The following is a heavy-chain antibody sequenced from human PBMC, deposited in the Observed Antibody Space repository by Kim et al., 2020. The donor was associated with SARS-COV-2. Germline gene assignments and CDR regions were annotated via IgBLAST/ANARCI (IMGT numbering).Heavy chain of an antibody. Sequence: SETLSLTCTVSGGSISSSSYYWGWIRQPPGKGLEWIGSIYYSGSTYYNPSLKSRVTISVDTSKNQFSLKLSSVTAADTAVYYCARDDSSGYYYRWGQGTLVTVSS. J-gene: IGHJ4*02. V-gene: IGHV4-39*02. CDR2: IYYSGST. CDR3: ARDDSSGYYYR. D-gene: IGHD3-22*01. CDR1: GGSISSSSYY.